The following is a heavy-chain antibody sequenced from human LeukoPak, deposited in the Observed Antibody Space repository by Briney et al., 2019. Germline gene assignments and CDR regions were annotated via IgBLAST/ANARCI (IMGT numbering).Heavy chain of an antibody. D-gene: IGHD6-13*01. V-gene: IGHV3-64*02. CDR2: ITSNGGST. CDR1: GFTFSGHT. Sequence: GGSLRLSCVGSGFTFSGHTMHWVRQAPGKGLEYVSAITSNGGSTYYADSVKGRFTISRDNSKNTRYLQMGSLRGEDMAVYYCARAPRWQQLIPGYFDQWGQGTLVTVSS. CDR3: ARAPRWQQLIPGYFDQ. J-gene: IGHJ4*02.